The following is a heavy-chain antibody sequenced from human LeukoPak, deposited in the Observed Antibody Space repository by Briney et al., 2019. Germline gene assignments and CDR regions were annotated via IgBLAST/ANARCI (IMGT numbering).Heavy chain of an antibody. Sequence: TASETLSLTCTVSGYSISSGYYWGWIRQPPGKGLEWIGSIYHSGSTYYNPSLKSRVTISVDTSKNQFSLKLSSVTAADTAVYYCARDGFRDSSGYSWGQGTLVTVSS. D-gene: IGHD3-22*01. CDR1: GYSISSGYY. V-gene: IGHV4-38-2*02. CDR2: IYHSGST. CDR3: ARDGFRDSSGYS. J-gene: IGHJ5*02.